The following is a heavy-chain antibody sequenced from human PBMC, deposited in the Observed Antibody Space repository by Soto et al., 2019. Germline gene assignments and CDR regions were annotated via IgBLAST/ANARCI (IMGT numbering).Heavy chain of an antibody. V-gene: IGHV4-39*02. CDR3: ARSNSGYYKWFDP. J-gene: IGHJ5*02. CDR1: GDSISSSNYY. CDR2: IYYSGTT. Sequence: HLQLQESGPGLVKPSETLSLTCTVSGDSISSSNYYWGWIRQPPGKGLEWIANIYYSGTTYCNPSLKSRAAIPVDTSKNHFSLKLSSVTAADTAIYYCARSNSGYYKWFDPWGQGTLVTVSS. D-gene: IGHD3-22*01.